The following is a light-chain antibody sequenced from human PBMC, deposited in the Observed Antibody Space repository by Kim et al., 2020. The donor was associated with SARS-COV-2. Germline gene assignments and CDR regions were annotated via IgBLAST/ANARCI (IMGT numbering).Light chain of an antibody. CDR2: SNN. V-gene: IGLV1-44*01. CDR3: AVWDVGLNGVL. CDR1: SSNIGRNA. J-gene: IGLJ2*01. Sequence: GQMVNNSCSASSSNIGRNAVNGYRSLPGTAPKHLIYSNNQRPSGVPDRFSGSKAGTAASLANSGLQCGDDADYYSAVWDVGLNGVLFGGGTQLTVL.